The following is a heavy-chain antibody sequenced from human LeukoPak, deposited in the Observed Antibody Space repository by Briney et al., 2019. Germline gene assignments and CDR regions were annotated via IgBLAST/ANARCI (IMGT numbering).Heavy chain of an antibody. Sequence: GGSLRLSCAASGFTFSRYGMHWVRQAPGKGLEWVAVISYDGSNKYYADSVKGRFTISRDNSKNTLYLQMNSLRAGDTAVYYCAKDPHYDSSVIGGIYYYYGMDVWGQGTTVTVSS. CDR1: GFTFSRYG. V-gene: IGHV3-30*18. CDR2: ISYDGSNK. CDR3: AKDPHYDSSVIGGIYYYYGMDV. D-gene: IGHD3-22*01. J-gene: IGHJ6*02.